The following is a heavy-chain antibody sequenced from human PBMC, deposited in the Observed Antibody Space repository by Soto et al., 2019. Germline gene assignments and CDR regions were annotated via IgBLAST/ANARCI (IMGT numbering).Heavy chain of an antibody. V-gene: IGHV3-74*03. J-gene: IGHJ4*02. Sequence: EVQLVESGGGLVQPGESLRLSCAASGLTFRSYWMHWVRQAPGKGLVWVSRINTDGSVAMYVDSVKGRFTISRDNAKNTLYLPMNSLRAEDTAVYYCVRDMQLWRLDSGGQGTLVTVSS. D-gene: IGHD2-21*01. CDR1: GLTFRSYW. CDR2: INTDGSVA. CDR3: VRDMQLWRLDS.